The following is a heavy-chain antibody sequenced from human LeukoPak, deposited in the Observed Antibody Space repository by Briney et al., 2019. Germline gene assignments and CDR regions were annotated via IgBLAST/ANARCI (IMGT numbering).Heavy chain of an antibody. V-gene: IGHV4-39*07. CDR3: ASQRTGITMVRGAPTQGHYYYYGMDV. CDR2: IYYSGST. D-gene: IGHD3-10*01. J-gene: IGHJ6*02. Sequence: PSETLSLTCTVSGGSISSSSYYWGWIRQPPGKGLEWIGSIYYSGSTYYNPSLKSRVTISVDTSKNQSSLKLSSVTAADTAVYYCASQRTGITMVRGAPTQGHYYYYGMDVWGQGTTVTVSS. CDR1: GGSISSSSYY.